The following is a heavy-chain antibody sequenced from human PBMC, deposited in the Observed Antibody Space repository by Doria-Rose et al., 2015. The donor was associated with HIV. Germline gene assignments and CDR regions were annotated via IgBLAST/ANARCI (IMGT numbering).Heavy chain of an antibody. V-gene: IGHV1-69*02. CDR2: IIPILDIV. Sequence: SWVRQAPGQGLEWMGRIIPILDIVNYALRFQGRVTITADESTSTAYMELSSLRSEDTAIYYCASQWERSSFDYWGQGTLVTVSS. CDR3: ASQWERSSFDY. J-gene: IGHJ4*02. D-gene: IGHD1-26*01.